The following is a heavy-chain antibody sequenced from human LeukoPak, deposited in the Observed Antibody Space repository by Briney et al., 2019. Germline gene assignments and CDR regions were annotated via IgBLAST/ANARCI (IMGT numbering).Heavy chain of an antibody. J-gene: IGHJ4*02. CDR3: ARGPTTVTSPHFDY. D-gene: IGHD4-17*01. CDR2: ISRNGDTR. CDR1: GFTSTDYY. V-gene: IGHV3-11*01. Sequence: GGSLRLSCAASGFTSTDYYMTWIRQAPGKGLEWVSYISRNGDTRYYADSGKGRFTISRDNAKNSLYLQMNSLRAEDTAVYYCARGPTTVTSPHFDYWGQGTLVTVSS.